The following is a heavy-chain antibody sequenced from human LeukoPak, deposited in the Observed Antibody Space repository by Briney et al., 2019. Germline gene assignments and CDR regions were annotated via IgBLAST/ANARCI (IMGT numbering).Heavy chain of an antibody. CDR1: GFTLSDYY. Sequence: GGSLRLSCAATGFTLSDYYMRWIRQAPGKGLEWLSYISRTGSHTPYADSVKGRFTVSRDNAKNSLSLELNSLRVDDTAIYYCARVGSTAEAGTPDYWGQGTLVTVSS. V-gene: IGHV3-11*06. CDR3: ARVGSTAEAGTPDY. CDR2: ISRTGSHT. D-gene: IGHD6-13*01. J-gene: IGHJ4*02.